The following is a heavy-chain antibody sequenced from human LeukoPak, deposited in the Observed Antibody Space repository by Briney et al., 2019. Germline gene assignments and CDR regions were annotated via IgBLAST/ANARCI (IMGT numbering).Heavy chain of an antibody. V-gene: IGHV3-7*01. CDR3: TRDTGGSGSYPDY. J-gene: IGHJ4*02. CDR1: GFTFSRYW. Sequence: GGSLRLTCAASGFTFSRYWMTWVRQTPGKGLKWVANVKQDETEKYYWDSVSGRFTISRDNAKNSLYLQMNSLRAEDTGFYYCTRDTGGSGSYPDYWGQGTLVTVSS. CDR2: VKQDETEK. D-gene: IGHD1-26*01.